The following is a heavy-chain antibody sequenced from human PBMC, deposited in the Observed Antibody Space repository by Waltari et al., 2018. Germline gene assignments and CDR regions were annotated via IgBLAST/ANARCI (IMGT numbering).Heavy chain of an antibody. J-gene: IGHJ4*02. V-gene: IGHV4-39*07. CDR2: IYYSGST. CDR3: ARRRGDYSSFDY. Sequence: QLQLQESGPGLVKPSETLSLTCTVPGGSISSSSYYWGWIRQPPGKGLEWIGSIYYSGSTYYNPSLKSRVTISVDTSKNQFSLKLSSVTAADTAVYYCARRRGDYSSFDYWGQGTLVTVSS. D-gene: IGHD2-21*01. CDR1: GGSISSSSYY.